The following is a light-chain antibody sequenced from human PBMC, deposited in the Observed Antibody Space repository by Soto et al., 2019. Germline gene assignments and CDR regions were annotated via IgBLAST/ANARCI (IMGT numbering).Light chain of an antibody. V-gene: IGKV3-20*01. CDR1: QSVNSRY. Sequence: ESMLTQSPGTLSLSPGERATLSGRASQSVNSRYLTWYQQKPGQAPRLLIYGASIRATGVPDRFSGSGSGTDFTLTISRLEPEDFAVYYCQQFGDSPPAFTFGQGTKLEI. CDR2: GAS. J-gene: IGKJ2*01. CDR3: QQFGDSPPAFT.